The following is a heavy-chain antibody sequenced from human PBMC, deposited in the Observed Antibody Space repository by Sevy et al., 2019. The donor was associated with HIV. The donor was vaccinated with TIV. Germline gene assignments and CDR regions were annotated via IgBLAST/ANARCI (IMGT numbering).Heavy chain of an antibody. CDR3: ARIHPSIPALGSSRFDP. CDR2: ISSDETNR. V-gene: IGHV3-74*01. D-gene: IGHD6-13*01. CDR1: GFNVKDYW. J-gene: IGHJ5*02. Sequence: GGSLRLSCAVSGFNVKDYWMHWVRQAPGKGLVWVSRISSDETNRGYADSVRGRFTISRDNAKNTFYLQMNSLRVEDTAVYYCARIHPSIPALGSSRFDPWGQGTLVTVSS.